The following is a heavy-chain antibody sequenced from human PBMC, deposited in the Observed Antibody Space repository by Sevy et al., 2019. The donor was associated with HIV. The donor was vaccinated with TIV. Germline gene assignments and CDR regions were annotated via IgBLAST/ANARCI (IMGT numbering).Heavy chain of an antibody. CDR1: GFTFGDYA. Sequence: GGSLRLSCTGSGFTFGDYAMSWIRQAPGKGLEWVGFIRSQTYGGTTEYAASVKGRFTISRDNSKGIAYLQMNSLKTEDTAVYYCTRVLGTISPYYYYGLDVWGQGTTVTVSS. V-gene: IGHV3-49*03. D-gene: IGHD3-3*01. J-gene: IGHJ6*02. CDR2: IRSQTYGGTT. CDR3: TRVLGTISPYYYYGLDV.